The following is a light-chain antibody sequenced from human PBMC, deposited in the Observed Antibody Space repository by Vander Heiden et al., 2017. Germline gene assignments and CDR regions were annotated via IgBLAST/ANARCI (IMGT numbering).Light chain of an antibody. CDR1: KLGDKY. CDR2: QDS. J-gene: IGLJ3*02. CDR3: QAWDSFWV. V-gene: IGLV3-1*01. Sequence: SSELTQPPSVSVSPGQTASITCPGDKLGDKYACWYQQKPGQSPVLVIYQDSKRPSGIPERFSGSNSGNTATLTISGTQAMDEADYYCQAWDSFWVFGGGTKLTVL.